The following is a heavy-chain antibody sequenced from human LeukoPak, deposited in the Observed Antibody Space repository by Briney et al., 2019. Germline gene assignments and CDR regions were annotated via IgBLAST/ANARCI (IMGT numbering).Heavy chain of an antibody. Sequence: ASVKVSCKASGYTFTSYYMHWVRQAPGQGLEWMGIINPSGGSTSYAQKFQGRVTMTRDTSTSTVYMELSSLRSEDTAVYYCARAYCSSTSCYLRYFDYWGQGTLVTVSS. CDR2: INPSGGST. CDR3: ARAYCSSTSCYLRYFDY. J-gene: IGHJ4*02. CDR1: GYTFTSYY. D-gene: IGHD2-2*01. V-gene: IGHV1-46*01.